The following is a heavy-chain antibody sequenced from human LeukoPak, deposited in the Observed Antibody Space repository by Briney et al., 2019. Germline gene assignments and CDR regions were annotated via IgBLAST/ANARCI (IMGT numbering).Heavy chain of an antibody. CDR1: GGTFSSYA. J-gene: IGHJ6*02. CDR2: IIPIFGTA. Sequence: ASVKVSCKASGGTFSSYAISWVRQAPGQGLEWMGGIIPIFGTANYAQKFQGRVTITADESTSTAYMELSSLRSEDTAVYYCARVSSSGWYSDYYYYGMDVWGQGTTVTASS. D-gene: IGHD6-19*01. V-gene: IGHV1-69*13. CDR3: ARVSSSGWYSDYYYYGMDV.